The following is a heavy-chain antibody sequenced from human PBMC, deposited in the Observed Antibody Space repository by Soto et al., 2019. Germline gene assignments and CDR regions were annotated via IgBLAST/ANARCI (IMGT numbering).Heavy chain of an antibody. CDR3: ARDRGLTGTTVGMDV. J-gene: IGHJ6*02. D-gene: IGHD1-7*01. V-gene: IGHV1-69*01. CDR1: GGTFSSYA. CDR2: IIPIFGTA. Sequence: SVKVSCKASGGTFSSYAISWVRQAPGQGLEWMGGIIPIFGTANYAQKFQGRVTITADESTSTAYMELSSLRSEDTAVYYCARDRGLTGTTVGMDVWGQGTTVTVSS.